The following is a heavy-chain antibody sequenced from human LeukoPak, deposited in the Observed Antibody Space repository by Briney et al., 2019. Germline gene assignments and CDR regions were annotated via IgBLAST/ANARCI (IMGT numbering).Heavy chain of an antibody. CDR1: GFTFTSYS. V-gene: IGHV3-23*01. Sequence: GSLRLSCAASGFTFTSYSMNWVRQAPGKGLGWVSTISGGGGSTYYADSVKGRFTISRDNSKNTLYLQMNSLRAEDTAVYYCAKAGYDFWSGFAFSFDYWGQGTLVTVSS. CDR2: ISGGGGST. D-gene: IGHD3-3*01. CDR3: AKAGYDFWSGFAFSFDY. J-gene: IGHJ4*02.